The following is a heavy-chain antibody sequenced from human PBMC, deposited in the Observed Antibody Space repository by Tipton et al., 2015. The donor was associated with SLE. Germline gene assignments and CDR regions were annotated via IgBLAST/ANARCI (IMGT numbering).Heavy chain of an antibody. Sequence: TLSLTCNVSGGPVSSSNYYWGWIRQPPGKGLEWIGSIHYTGNTYYNPSLKSRVTISIDMSKNQFSLDLSSVTAADAAVYYCARHVSHDYGDLQAFDPWGQGSLVTVSS. CDR1: GGPVSSSNYY. J-gene: IGHJ5*02. D-gene: IGHD4-17*01. V-gene: IGHV4-39*07. CDR3: ARHVSHDYGDLQAFDP. CDR2: IHYTGNT.